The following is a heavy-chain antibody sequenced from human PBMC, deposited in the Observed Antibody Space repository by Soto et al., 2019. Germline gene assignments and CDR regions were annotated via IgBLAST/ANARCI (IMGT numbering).Heavy chain of an antibody. J-gene: IGHJ5*01. V-gene: IGHV1-69*06. Sequence: QVQLVQSGAEVKRPGSSVKCSCKASGDTFSSYAFSWVRQATGHGLEWMGGIIPIFGKPSYAQRFQGRVTITADNSTSTLYMELRWLRSEDTAVYYCARAGYCSGRNCYWFASWGQGTLVTASS. CDR1: GDTFSSYA. CDR3: ARAGYCSGRNCYWFAS. CDR2: IIPIFGKP. D-gene: IGHD2-15*01.